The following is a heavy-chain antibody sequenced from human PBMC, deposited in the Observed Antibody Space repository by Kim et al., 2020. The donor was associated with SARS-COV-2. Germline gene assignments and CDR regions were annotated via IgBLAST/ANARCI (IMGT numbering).Heavy chain of an antibody. CDR3: ARDPRWFPYPTHFDY. CDR1: GFTFSSYW. J-gene: IGHJ4*02. D-gene: IGHD3-10*01. Sequence: GGSLRLSCAASGFTFSSYWMHWVRQAPGKGLVWVSRINSDGSSTSYADSVKGRFTISRDNAKNTLYLQMNSLRAEDTAVYYCARDPRWFPYPTHFDYWGQGTLVTVSS. V-gene: IGHV3-74*01. CDR2: INSDGSST.